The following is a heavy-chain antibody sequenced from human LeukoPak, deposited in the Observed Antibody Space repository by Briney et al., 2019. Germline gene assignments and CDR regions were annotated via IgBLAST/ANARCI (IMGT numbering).Heavy chain of an antibody. D-gene: IGHD5-12*01. J-gene: IGHJ4*02. CDR2: IYYSGST. CDR1: GGSISSSSDY. CDR3: ARGVWIYSY. V-gene: IGHV4-39*01. Sequence: PSETLSLTCTVSGGSISSSSDYWGWIRQPPGKGLEWIGSIYYSGSTYYNPSLKSRVTVSVDTSKNQFSLKVTSVTAADTAVYYCARGVWIYSYWGQGTLVTVS.